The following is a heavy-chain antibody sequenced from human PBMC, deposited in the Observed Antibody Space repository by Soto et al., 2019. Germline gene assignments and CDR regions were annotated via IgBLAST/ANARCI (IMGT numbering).Heavy chain of an antibody. CDR2: INPSGGST. Sequence: GASVKVSCKASGYTFTSYYMHWVRQAPGQGLEWMGIINPSGGSTSYAQKFQGRVTMTRDTSTSTVYMELSSLRSEDTAVYYCAREPIFGVVIISPPSTFDYWGQGTLVTVSS. D-gene: IGHD3-3*01. V-gene: IGHV1-46*01. J-gene: IGHJ4*02. CDR1: GYTFTSYY. CDR3: AREPIFGVVIISPPSTFDY.